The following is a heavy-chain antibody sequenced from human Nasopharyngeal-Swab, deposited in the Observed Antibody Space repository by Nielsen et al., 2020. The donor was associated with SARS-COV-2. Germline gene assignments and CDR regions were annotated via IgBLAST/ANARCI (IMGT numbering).Heavy chain of an antibody. CDR3: ARAIFGVVIIFNYYYMDV. CDR2: INHSGST. J-gene: IGHJ6*03. D-gene: IGHD3-3*01. V-gene: IGHV4-34*01. Sequence: RQAPGKGLKWIGEINHSGSTNYNPSLKSRVTISVDTSKNQFSLKLSSVTAADTAVYYCARAIFGVVIIFNYYYMDVWGKGTTVTVSS.